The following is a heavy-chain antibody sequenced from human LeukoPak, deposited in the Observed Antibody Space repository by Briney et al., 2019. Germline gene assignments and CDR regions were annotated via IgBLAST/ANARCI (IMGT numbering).Heavy chain of an antibody. CDR1: GGSITRHY. J-gene: IGHJ4*02. D-gene: IGHD3-22*01. V-gene: IGHV4-59*11. CDR2: IYYSVST. CDR3: ARGRSSGYLYYFDY. Sequence: PSETLSLTCTVSGGSITRHYWSWIRQPPGKGLECIGDIYYSVSTNYTPSLKSRVNISVDTSKHQFSLKLSSVTAADPAVYYCARGRSSGYLYYFDYWGQGTLVTVSS.